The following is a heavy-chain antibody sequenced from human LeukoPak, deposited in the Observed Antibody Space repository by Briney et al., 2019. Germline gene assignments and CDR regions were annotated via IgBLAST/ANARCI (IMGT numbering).Heavy chain of an antibody. V-gene: IGHV3-21*01. CDR2: ISSSSNYL. J-gene: IGHJ5*02. Sequence: PGGSLRLSCAASGFIFSSYNMNWVRQAPGKGLEWVSSISSSSNYLYYTDSVKGRFTVSRDNAKNSLYLQMNSLRVEDAAVYYCSKDLTSDFGGDLDPWGQGTLVTVSS. CDR1: GFIFSSYN. D-gene: IGHD3-10*01. CDR3: SKDLTSDFGGDLDP.